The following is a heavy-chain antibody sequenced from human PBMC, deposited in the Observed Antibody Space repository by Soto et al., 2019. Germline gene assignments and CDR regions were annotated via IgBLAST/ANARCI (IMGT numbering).Heavy chain of an antibody. CDR3: ARLPNKSPQN. J-gene: IGHJ1*01. Sequence: VHLVESGGGLVQPGGSLRLSCAASGFTFSSYWMHWVRQAPGKGLVWVSSISTDASSTSYADPVKGRFTISRDNAKNTLYLQMNRVRAEDTAVYYCARLPNKSPQNWGQGTLVIVSP. CDR2: ISTDASST. V-gene: IGHV3-74*01. CDR1: GFTFSSYW.